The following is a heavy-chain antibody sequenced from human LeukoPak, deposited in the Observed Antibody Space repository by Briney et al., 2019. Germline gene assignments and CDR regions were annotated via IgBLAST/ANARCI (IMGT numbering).Heavy chain of an antibody. J-gene: IGHJ6*02. D-gene: IGHD4-17*01. CDR3: AKRYVPDDYGIYYYYAMDV. V-gene: IGHV3-23*01. CDR2: ISGGTT. Sequence: GASLRLSCAASGFTFSSYAMSWVRQAPGKGLEWISTISGGTTYYADTVKGRFTIARDNSRNTLYLQMNSLRAEDTAVYCCAKRYVPDDYGIYYYYAMDVWGQGTTVTVSS. CDR1: GFTFSSYA.